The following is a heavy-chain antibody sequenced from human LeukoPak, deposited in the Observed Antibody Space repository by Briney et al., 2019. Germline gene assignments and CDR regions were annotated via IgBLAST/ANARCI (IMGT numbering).Heavy chain of an antibody. V-gene: IGHV4-59*12. D-gene: IGHD6-13*01. CDR2: IYYSGST. J-gene: IGHJ4*02. CDR3: ACAVSGYSSSWYVVY. CDR1: GGSISSYY. Sequence: SETLSLACTVSGGSISSYYWSWIRQPPGKGLEWIGYIYYSGSTNYNPSLKSRVTISVDTSKNQFSLKLSSVTAADTAVYYCACAVSGYSSSWYVVYWGQGTLVTVSS.